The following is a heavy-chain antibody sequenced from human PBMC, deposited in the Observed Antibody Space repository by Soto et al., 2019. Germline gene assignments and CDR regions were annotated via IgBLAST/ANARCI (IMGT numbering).Heavy chain of an antibody. D-gene: IGHD3-22*01. Sequence: GASVKVSCKASGGTFSSYAISWVRQAPGQGLEWMGGIIPIFGTANYAQKFQGRVTITADESTSTAYMELSSLRSEDTAVYYCARDRSSGSLGWYFDLWGRGTLVIVSS. J-gene: IGHJ2*01. CDR1: GGTFSSYA. V-gene: IGHV1-69*13. CDR2: IIPIFGTA. CDR3: ARDRSSGSLGWYFDL.